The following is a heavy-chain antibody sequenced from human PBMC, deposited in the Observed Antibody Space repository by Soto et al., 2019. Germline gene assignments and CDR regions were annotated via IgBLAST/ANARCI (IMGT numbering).Heavy chain of an antibody. D-gene: IGHD4-17*01. Sequence: PGESLKISCKGSGYRFTSYWIGLVRQMPGKGLEWMGIIYPGDSDTRYSPSFQGQVTISADKSISTAYLRWSSLKASDTAMYYCARHDYGDYNIGYYYYYGMAVWGQGSTVTVSS. J-gene: IGHJ6*02. CDR2: IYPGDSDT. CDR1: GYRFTSYW. V-gene: IGHV5-51*01. CDR3: ARHDYGDYNIGYYYYYGMAV.